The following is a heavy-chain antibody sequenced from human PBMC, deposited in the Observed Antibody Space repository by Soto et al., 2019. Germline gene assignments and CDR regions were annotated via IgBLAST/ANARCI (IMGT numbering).Heavy chain of an antibody. J-gene: IGHJ6*02. V-gene: IGHV3-48*03. Sequence: GVSLSLSCAASGFTFSSYEMNWVRQAPGKGLEWVSYISSSGSTIYYADSVKGRFTISRDNAKNSLYLQMNSLRAEDTAVYYCARDRGSSGDYYYYYGMDVWGQGTTVTVSS. CDR1: GFTFSSYE. CDR2: ISSSGSTI. D-gene: IGHD6-13*01. CDR3: ARDRGSSGDYYYYYGMDV.